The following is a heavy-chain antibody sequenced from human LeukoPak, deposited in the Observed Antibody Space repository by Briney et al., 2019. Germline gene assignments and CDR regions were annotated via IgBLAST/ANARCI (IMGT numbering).Heavy chain of an antibody. CDR1: GFTFSSYA. V-gene: IGHV3-30*04. Sequence: PGGSLRLSCAASGFTFSSYAMHWVRQAPGKGLEWVAVISYDGSNKYYADSVKGRFTISRDNAKNSLYLQMNSLRAEDTAVYYCARDHVTGSSWGQGTLVTVSS. CDR2: ISYDGSNK. D-gene: IGHD6-13*01. CDR3: ARDHVTGSS. J-gene: IGHJ4*02.